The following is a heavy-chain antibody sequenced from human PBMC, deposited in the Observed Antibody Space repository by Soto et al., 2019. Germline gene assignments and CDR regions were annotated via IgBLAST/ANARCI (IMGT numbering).Heavy chain of an antibody. CDR2: IIPIFGTA. D-gene: IGHD5-18*01. CDR1: GGTFSSYA. Sequence: GASVKVSCKASGGTFSSYAISWVRQAPGQGLEWMGGIIPIFGTANYAQKFQGRVTITADESTSTAYMELSSLRSEDTAVYYCARAGDTAMVTDYYYGMDVWGQGTTVTVSS. CDR3: ARAGDTAMVTDYYYGMDV. V-gene: IGHV1-69*13. J-gene: IGHJ6*02.